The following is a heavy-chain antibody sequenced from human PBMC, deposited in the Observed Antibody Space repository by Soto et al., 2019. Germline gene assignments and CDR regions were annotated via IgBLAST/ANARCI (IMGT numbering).Heavy chain of an antibody. CDR1: GFSLSTSGVG. V-gene: IGHV2-5*01. J-gene: IGHJ4*02. CDR2: IYWNNDK. Sequence: QISLKESGPPLVKPTQTLTLTCTFSGFSLSTSGVGVGWIRQPPGKALEWLALIYWNNDKHYSPSLKNRLTITKDTSRNQVVLTVTNMDPVDTATYYCAHRRGIAASGSFDYWGQGALVTVSS. CDR3: AHRRGIAASGSFDY. D-gene: IGHD6-13*01.